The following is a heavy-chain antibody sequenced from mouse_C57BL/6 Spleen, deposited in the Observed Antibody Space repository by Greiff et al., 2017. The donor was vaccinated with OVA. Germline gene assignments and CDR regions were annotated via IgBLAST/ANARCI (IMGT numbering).Heavy chain of an antibody. Sequence: VQLQQSGAELVRPGTSVKVSCKASGYAFTNYLIEWVKQRPGQGLEWIGVINPGSGGTNYNEKFKGKATLTADKSSSTAYMQLSSLTSEDSAVYFCARRIYYDYDDDYWGQGTTLTVSS. CDR2: INPGSGGT. CDR3: ARRIYYDYDDDY. CDR1: GYAFTNYL. D-gene: IGHD2-4*01. J-gene: IGHJ2*01. V-gene: IGHV1-54*01.